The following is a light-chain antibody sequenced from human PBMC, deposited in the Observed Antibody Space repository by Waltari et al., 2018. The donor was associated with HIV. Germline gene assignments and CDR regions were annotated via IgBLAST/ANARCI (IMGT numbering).Light chain of an antibody. CDR1: ALPKKF. Sequence: SYELTQSPSVSVSPGQTARITCSGDALPKKFAYWYQQKSGQAPVLVIYEDSKRPSGIPQRFSGSSSGTMATLTISGAQVADEADYYCYSTDNSGTHIRVFGGGTKLTVL. CDR3: YSTDNSGTHIRV. CDR2: EDS. J-gene: IGLJ2*01. V-gene: IGLV3-10*01.